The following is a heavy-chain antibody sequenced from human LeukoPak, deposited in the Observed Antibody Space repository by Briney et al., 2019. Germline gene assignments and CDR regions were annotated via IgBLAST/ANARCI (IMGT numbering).Heavy chain of an antibody. CDR3: ARDFFHSSNSRPFDY. V-gene: IGHV3-21*01. Sequence: GGSLRLSCAASGFTFGAYTINWVRQAPGKGLEWVSCIFSRSESILYADSVKGRFTISRDNAKNSLYLQMDSLRVEDTAVYYCARDFFHSSNSRPFDYWGQGTLVTVSS. J-gene: IGHJ4*02. CDR2: IFSRSESI. CDR1: GFTFGAYT. D-gene: IGHD2-2*01.